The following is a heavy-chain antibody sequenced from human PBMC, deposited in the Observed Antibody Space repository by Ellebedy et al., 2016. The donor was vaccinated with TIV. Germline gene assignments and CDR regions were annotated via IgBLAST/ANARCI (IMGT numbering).Heavy chain of an antibody. Sequence: PGGSLRLSCAASGLTFSSYAMSWVRQAPGKGLEWVSAINGNGANTYYADSVKGWFTISRDNSKNTLYLQMNSLSAEDTAVYFCAKVIPYYGSGSYHSYYFDYWGQGTLVTVSS. J-gene: IGHJ4*02. CDR1: GLTFSSYA. V-gene: IGHV3-23*01. CDR3: AKVIPYYGSGSYHSYYFDY. D-gene: IGHD3-10*01. CDR2: INGNGANT.